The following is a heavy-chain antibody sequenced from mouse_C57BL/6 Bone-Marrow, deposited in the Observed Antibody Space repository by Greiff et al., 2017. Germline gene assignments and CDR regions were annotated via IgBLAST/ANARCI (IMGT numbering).Heavy chain of an antibody. Sequence: QVQLQQPGAELVKPGASVKLSCKASGYTFTSYWMPWVQQRPGQGLELIGMIHPNSGSTNYHETFESKATLPVDKSSSTAYMQLSSLTSEDSAVYYCARSRVLLCDYWGQGTTLTVSS. J-gene: IGHJ2*01. CDR3: ARSRVLLCDY. V-gene: IGHV1-64*01. CDR1: GYTFTSYW. D-gene: IGHD2-1*01. CDR2: IHPNSGST.